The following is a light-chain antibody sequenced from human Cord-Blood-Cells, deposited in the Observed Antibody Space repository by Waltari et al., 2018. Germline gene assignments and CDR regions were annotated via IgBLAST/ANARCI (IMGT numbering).Light chain of an antibody. CDR3: CSYAGSSTLV. CDR1: SSDVGSYNF. CDR2: EGS. Sequence: QSALTQPASVSGSPGQSITISCTGTSSDVGSYNFVTWYQQHPGKAPNLMIYEGSKRPSGVSNRFSGSKSGYTASLTISGLQAEDEADYYCCSYAGSSTLVFGGGTKLTVL. V-gene: IGLV2-23*01. J-gene: IGLJ3*02.